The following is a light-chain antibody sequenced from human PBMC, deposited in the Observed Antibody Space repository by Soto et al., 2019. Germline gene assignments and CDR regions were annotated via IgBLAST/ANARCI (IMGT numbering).Light chain of an antibody. CDR1: QNIRSN. CDR3: QQYNIWLT. Sequence: EIVMTQSPATLSVSPGERATLSCRASQNIRSNLVWYQQKPGQAPRLLIYGASTRATGIPDSFSGSGSGTEFTLTISSLQSEDFAVYYCQQYNIWLTFGGGTKVEIK. V-gene: IGKV3-15*01. J-gene: IGKJ4*01. CDR2: GAS.